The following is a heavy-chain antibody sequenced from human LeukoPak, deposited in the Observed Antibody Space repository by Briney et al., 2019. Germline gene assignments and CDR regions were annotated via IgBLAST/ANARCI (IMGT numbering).Heavy chain of an antibody. CDR3: SRDQDYGYYYYMDV. D-gene: IGHD4-17*01. J-gene: IGHJ6*03. CDR1: GYTSTSRG. Sequence: GPSVKLSFTASGYTSTSRGVSWVRQAPGQAPEWMGWISAYNGNTNYAQKLQGRVTMTTDTSSSIAFMELRSLRSDDTAVYYCSRDQDYGYYYYMDVWGKATTVTVSS. V-gene: IGHV1-18*01. CDR2: ISAYNGNT.